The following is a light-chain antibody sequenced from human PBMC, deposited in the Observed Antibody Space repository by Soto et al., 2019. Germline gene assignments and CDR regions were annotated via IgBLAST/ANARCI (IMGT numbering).Light chain of an antibody. Sequence: EIVMTQSPATLSVAAWERGTLSCRASQNILSNLAWYQQKPGQAPRLLIYGASTRATGIPARFSGSASGTEFPLTLTSLQSEDFEIYYCQQHNTWPITFGQGTRLEI. V-gene: IGKV3-15*01. CDR1: QNILSN. CDR3: QQHNTWPIT. CDR2: GAS. J-gene: IGKJ5*01.